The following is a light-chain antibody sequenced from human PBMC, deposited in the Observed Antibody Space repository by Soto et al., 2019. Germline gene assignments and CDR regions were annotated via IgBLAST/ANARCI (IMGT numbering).Light chain of an antibody. CDR1: QIVLYSSNNKNY. CDR2: WAS. Sequence: DIVRTPSPDALAVSLDERATINCKSSQIVLYSSNNKNYLAWYQQSPGQPPKLLIYWASTRESGVPDRFSGSGSGTEFILTISSLQSEDFAVYYCQQYSNWPRTFGQGTNVDIK. CDR3: QQYSNWPRT. V-gene: IGKV4-1*01. J-gene: IGKJ1*01.